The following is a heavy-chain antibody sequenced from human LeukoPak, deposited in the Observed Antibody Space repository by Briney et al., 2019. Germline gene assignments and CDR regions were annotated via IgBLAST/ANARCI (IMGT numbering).Heavy chain of an antibody. CDR1: GGSISSYY. CDR3: ARFYYDSSGYTSDY. J-gene: IGHJ4*02. Sequence: SETLSLTCTVSGGSISSYYWSWIRKPAGKGLEWIGRSYTSGSTNYNPSLKSRVTMSVDTSKNQFSLKLSSVTAADTAVYYCARFYYDSSGYTSDYWGQGTLVTVSS. V-gene: IGHV4-4*07. D-gene: IGHD3-22*01. CDR2: SYTSGST.